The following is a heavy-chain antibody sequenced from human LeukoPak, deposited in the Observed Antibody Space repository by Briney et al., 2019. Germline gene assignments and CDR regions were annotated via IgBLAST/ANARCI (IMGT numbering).Heavy chain of an antibody. Sequence: SETLSLTCAVYGGSFSGYYWSWIRQPPGKGLEWIGEINHSGSTNYNPSLKSRVTISVDTSKNQFSLKLSSVTAADTAVYYCARAGYSSSWYTPPFSWFDPWGQGTLVTVSS. V-gene: IGHV4-34*01. CDR1: GGSFSGYY. CDR2: INHSGST. D-gene: IGHD6-13*01. CDR3: ARAGYSSSWYTPPFSWFDP. J-gene: IGHJ5*02.